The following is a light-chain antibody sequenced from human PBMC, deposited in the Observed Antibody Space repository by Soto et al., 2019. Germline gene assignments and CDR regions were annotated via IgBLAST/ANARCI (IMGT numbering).Light chain of an antibody. CDR3: CSFTSSSAPGYV. Sequence: QSALAQPASVSGSPGQSIAISCAGALSDVVGYNSVSWYQQHPGKAPKLMIYDVSNRPSGVSNRFSGSKSVNTASLTISGLQAEDEADYYCCSFTSSSAPGYVFGTGTKVTVL. V-gene: IGLV2-14*03. CDR2: DVS. J-gene: IGLJ1*01. CDR1: LSDVVGYNS.